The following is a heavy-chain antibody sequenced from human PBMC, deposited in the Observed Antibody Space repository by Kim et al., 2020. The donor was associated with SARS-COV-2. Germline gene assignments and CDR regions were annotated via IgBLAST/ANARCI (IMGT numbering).Heavy chain of an antibody. Sequence: GGSLRLSCAASGFTFSSYGMHWVRQAPGKGLEWVAVISYDGSNKYYADSVKGRFTISRDNSKNTLYLQMNSLRAEDTAVYYCAKAVSLEWLFGEKFYYYYGMDVWGQGTTVTVSS. CDR1: GFTFSSYG. V-gene: IGHV3-30*18. D-gene: IGHD3-3*01. J-gene: IGHJ6*02. CDR2: ISYDGSNK. CDR3: AKAVSLEWLFGEKFYYYYGMDV.